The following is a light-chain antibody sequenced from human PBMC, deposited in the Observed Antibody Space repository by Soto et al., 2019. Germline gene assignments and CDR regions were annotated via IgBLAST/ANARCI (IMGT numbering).Light chain of an antibody. CDR3: QQRSNWIT. Sequence: EIVLRESPATLSLSPRERATVSFRASQSVNSYLAWYQHKPGQSPRLLIYDASIRATGIPARFSGSGSGTDFTLTISSLEPEDFAVYYCQQRSNWITFGGGTKVDIK. CDR2: DAS. J-gene: IGKJ4*01. V-gene: IGKV3-11*01. CDR1: QSVNSY.